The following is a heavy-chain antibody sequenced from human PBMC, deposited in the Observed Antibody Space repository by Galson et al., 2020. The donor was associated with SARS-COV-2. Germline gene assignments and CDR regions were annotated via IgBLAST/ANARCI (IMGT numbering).Heavy chain of an antibody. Sequence: GESLKISCAASGFTFDDYGMSWVRQAPGKGLEWVSGINWNGGSTGYVDSVKGRFTISRDNAKNCLYLQMNSLRPEDTALYYCAKDGDIAVAPPDVWGQGTLVTVSS. CDR1: GFTFDDYG. J-gene: IGHJ4*02. CDR2: INWNGGST. V-gene: IGHV3-20*04. CDR3: AKDGDIAVAPPDV. D-gene: IGHD6-19*01.